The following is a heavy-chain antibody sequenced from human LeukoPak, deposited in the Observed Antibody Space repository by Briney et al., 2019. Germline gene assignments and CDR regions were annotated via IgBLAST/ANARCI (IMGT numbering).Heavy chain of an antibody. V-gene: IGHV4-59*08. CDR1: GGSISSYS. J-gene: IGHJ5*02. D-gene: IGHD6-13*01. CDR3: ARGTAALFDP. CDR2: IYYSGST. Sequence: SETLSLTCTVSGGSISSYSWSWIRQPPGKGLEWIGYIYYSGSTNYNPSLKSRVTISVDTSKNQFSLKLSSVTAADTAVYYCARGTAALFDPWGQGTLVTVSS.